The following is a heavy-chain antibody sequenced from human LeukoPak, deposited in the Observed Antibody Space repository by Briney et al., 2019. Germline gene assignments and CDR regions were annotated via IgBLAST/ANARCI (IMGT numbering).Heavy chain of an antibody. J-gene: IGHJ4*02. D-gene: IGHD3-10*01. CDR1: GGSFSGYY. CDR2: INHSGST. CDR3: ARDDSYGSGSYEDY. V-gene: IGHV4-34*01. Sequence: SETLSLACAVYGGSFSGYYWSWIRQPPGKGLEWIGEINHSGSTNYNPSLKGRVTISVDTSKNQFSLKLSSVTAADTAVYYCARDDSYGSGSYEDYWGQGTLVTVSS.